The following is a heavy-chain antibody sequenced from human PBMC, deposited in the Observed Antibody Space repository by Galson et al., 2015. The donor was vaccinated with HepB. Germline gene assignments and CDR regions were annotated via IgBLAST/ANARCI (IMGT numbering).Heavy chain of an antibody. CDR2: TYYRSKWYN. J-gene: IGHJ3*02. V-gene: IGHV6-1*01. CDR3: ARGEYGSGSYYNSDDAFDI. D-gene: IGHD3-10*01. Sequence: CAISGDSVSSNSAAWNWIRQSPSRGLEWLGRTYYRSKWYNDYAISVKSRITINPDTSKNQFSLQLNSVTPEDTAVYYCARGEYGSGSYYNSDDAFDIWGQGTMVTVSS. CDR1: GDSVSSNSAA.